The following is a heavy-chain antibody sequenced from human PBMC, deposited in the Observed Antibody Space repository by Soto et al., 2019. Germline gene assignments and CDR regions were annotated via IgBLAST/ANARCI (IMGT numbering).Heavy chain of an antibody. CDR3: AREPRLERENYYYYGMDV. Sequence: NPGGSLRLSCAASGFTFSSYSMNWVRQAPGKGLEWVSSISSSSSYIYYADSVKGRFTISRDNAKNSLYLQMNSLRAEDTAVYYCAREPRLERENYYYYGMDVWGQGTTVTVSS. CDR2: ISSSSSYI. V-gene: IGHV3-21*01. D-gene: IGHD1-1*01. CDR1: GFTFSSYS. J-gene: IGHJ6*02.